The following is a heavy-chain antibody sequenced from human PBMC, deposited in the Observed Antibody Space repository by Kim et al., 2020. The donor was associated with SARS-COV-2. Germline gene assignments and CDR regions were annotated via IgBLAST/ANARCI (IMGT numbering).Heavy chain of an antibody. V-gene: IGHV4-39*01. D-gene: IGHD3-3*01. CDR2: IYYSGST. CDR1: GGSISSSSYY. Sequence: SETLSLTCTVSGGSISSSSYYWGWIRQPPGKGLEWIGSIYYSGSTYYNPSLKSRVTISVDTSKNQFSLKLSSVTAADTAVYYCARLTRITFFGVVIVDYYNYGMDAWGQGTTVTVSS. J-gene: IGHJ6*02. CDR3: ARLTRITFFGVVIVDYYNYGMDA.